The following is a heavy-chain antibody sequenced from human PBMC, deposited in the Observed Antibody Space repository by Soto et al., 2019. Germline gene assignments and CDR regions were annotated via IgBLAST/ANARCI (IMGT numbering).Heavy chain of an antibody. CDR1: GGTFSSYA. D-gene: IGHD3-22*01. Sequence: WASVKVSCKASGGTFSSYAISWVRQAPGQGLEWMGGIIPIFGTANYAQKFQGRVTITADESTSTAYMELSSLRSEDTAVYYCARVTYYYDTGGMDVWGQGTTVTVSS. CDR3: ARVTYYYDTGGMDV. J-gene: IGHJ6*02. V-gene: IGHV1-69*13. CDR2: IIPIFGTA.